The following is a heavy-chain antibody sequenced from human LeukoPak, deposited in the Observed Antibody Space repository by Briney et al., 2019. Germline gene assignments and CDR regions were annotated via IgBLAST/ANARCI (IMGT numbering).Heavy chain of an antibody. V-gene: IGHV3-64D*06. J-gene: IGHJ4*02. CDR3: VKDLTVDLYDYFEY. Sequence: GGSLRLSCSVSGFTFTSYPMHWVRQAPGKGPEFVSAISNNGATTYYADSVKGRFTISRDNSKNVLYLQMSRLRTDDRALYYCVKDLTVDLYDYFEYWGQGTLVTVSS. CDR2: ISNNGATT. D-gene: IGHD4-23*01. CDR1: GFTFTSYP.